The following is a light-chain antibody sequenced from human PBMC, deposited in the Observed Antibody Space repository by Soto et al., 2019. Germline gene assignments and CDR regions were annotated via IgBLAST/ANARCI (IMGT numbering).Light chain of an antibody. J-gene: IGKJ1*01. Sequence: EIVLTQSPGSLSLSPGERATLSSRSSQTVTNSYLAWYQQQPGQAPRLLIYDVSSRATGIPDRFSGSGSGTDFTLAISRLESEDFAVYYCHHYGVSPTFGHGTKVEIK. V-gene: IGKV3-20*01. CDR2: DVS. CDR1: QTVTNSY. CDR3: HHYGVSPT.